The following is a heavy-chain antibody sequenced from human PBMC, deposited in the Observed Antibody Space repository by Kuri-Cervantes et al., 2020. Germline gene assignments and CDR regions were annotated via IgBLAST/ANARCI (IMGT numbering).Heavy chain of an antibody. CDR1: GFTFSDYY. J-gene: IGHJ4*02. CDR3: ARTRYCSSTSCYRAPIDY. D-gene: IGHD2-2*01. V-gene: IGHV3-11*01. CDR2: ISSSGSTI. Sequence: GGSLRLSCAASGFTFSDYYMSWIRQAPGKGLEWVSYISSSGSTIYYADSVKGRFTISRDNAKNSLYLQMNSLRAEDTAVYYCARTRYCSSTSCYRAPIDYWGQGTLVTVSS.